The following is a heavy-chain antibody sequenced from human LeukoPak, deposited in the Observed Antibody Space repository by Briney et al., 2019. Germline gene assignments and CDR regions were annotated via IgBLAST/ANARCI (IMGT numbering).Heavy chain of an antibody. J-gene: IGHJ6*02. CDR2: IYYSGST. Sequence: SQTLSLTCTVSGGSIGSGDYYWSWIRQPPGKGLEWIGYIYYSGSTYYNPSLKSRVTISVDTSKSQFSLKLSSVTAADTAVYYCARQPGKYGSGSYPYYYYGMDVWGQGTTVTVSS. D-gene: IGHD3-10*01. CDR1: GGSIGSGDYY. CDR3: ARQPGKYGSGSYPYYYYGMDV. V-gene: IGHV4-30-4*01.